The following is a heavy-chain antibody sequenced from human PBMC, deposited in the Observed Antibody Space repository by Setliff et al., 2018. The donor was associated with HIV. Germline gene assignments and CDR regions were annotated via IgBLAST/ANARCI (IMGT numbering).Heavy chain of an antibody. CDR2: IYTSGST. J-gene: IGHJ4*02. D-gene: IGHD2-15*01. Sequence: SETLSLTCTVSGGSISSYYWSWIRQPPGKGLEWIGYIYTSGSTNYNPSLKSRVTISVDTSKNQFSLKLSSVTAADMAVYYCARRVVLAAAFDYWGQGALVTVSS. CDR1: GGSISSYY. V-gene: IGHV4-4*08. CDR3: ARRVVLAAAFDY.